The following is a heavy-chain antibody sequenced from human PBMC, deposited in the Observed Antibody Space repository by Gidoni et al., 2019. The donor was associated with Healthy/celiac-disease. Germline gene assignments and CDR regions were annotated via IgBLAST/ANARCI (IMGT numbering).Heavy chain of an antibody. Sequence: QVPLVQSGAELHKPGSSVKFSCQASGYTFTGYYMHWVRQAPGQGLEWMGWINTNSGGTKYAQKFQGRVTMTRDTSISTAYMELSRLRSDDTAVYYCARVPYTDMVLDYWGQGTLVTVSS. J-gene: IGHJ4*02. CDR1: GYTFTGYY. CDR2: INTNSGGT. CDR3: ARVPYTDMVLDY. V-gene: IGHV1-2*02. D-gene: IGHD5-18*01.